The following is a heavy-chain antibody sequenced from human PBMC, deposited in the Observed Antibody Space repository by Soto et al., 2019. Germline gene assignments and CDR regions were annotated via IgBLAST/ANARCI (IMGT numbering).Heavy chain of an antibody. Sequence: QVQLVQSGAEVKKPGASVKVSCKASGYTFTSYGISWVRQAPGQGLEWMGWISAYNGNTNYAQKLQGRVTMTTDTYTSTAYMELRSLRSDDTAVYYCARDSRRYYYGSGSYLWFDPWGQGTLVTVSS. CDR3: ARDSRRYYYGSGSYLWFDP. D-gene: IGHD3-10*01. J-gene: IGHJ5*02. V-gene: IGHV1-18*01. CDR2: ISAYNGNT. CDR1: GYTFTSYG.